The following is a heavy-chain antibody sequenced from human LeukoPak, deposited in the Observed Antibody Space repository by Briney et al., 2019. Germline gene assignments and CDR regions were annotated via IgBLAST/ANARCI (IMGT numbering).Heavy chain of an antibody. V-gene: IGHV1-2*02. J-gene: IGHJ4*02. CDR2: IDTKSGGT. Sequence: ASLYVSCKASGYTFTAYYMRWVRQAPGRGLEWMGWIDTKSGGTNYAHTSEGRVTITRDTFIGTAYMELSRLISDDTSVYYCGSEAYCSGGSCSLHRVASWGQGTLVSVSS. CDR1: GYTFTAYY. CDR3: GSEAYCSGGSCSLHRVAS. D-gene: IGHD2-15*01.